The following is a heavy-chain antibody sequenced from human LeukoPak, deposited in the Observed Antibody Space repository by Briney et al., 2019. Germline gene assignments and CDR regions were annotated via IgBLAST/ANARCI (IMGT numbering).Heavy chain of an antibody. V-gene: IGHV3-23*01. CDR1: RFTFSSYA. J-gene: IGHJ4*02. CDR3: AKDDRMTTVTIFDY. CDR2: ISGRGSST. D-gene: IGHD4-17*01. Sequence: TGGSLRLSCAASRFTFSSYAMSWVRQAPGKGLEWVSGISGRGSSTYYADSVKGRFTISRDNSKNTLYLQMNSLRVEDTAIYYCAKDDRMTTVTIFDYWGQGTLVTVSS.